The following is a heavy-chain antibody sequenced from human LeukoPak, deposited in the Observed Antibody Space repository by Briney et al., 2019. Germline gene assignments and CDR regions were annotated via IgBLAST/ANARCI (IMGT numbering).Heavy chain of an antibody. CDR2: IYSGGSA. J-gene: IGHJ4*02. CDR3: ARFVINSSGYYDYFDY. D-gene: IGHD3-22*01. CDR1: GFTVSSNY. Sequence: GGSLRLSCAASGFTVSSNYMSWVRQAPGKGLEWVSVIYSGGSAYYADSVKGRFTISRDNSKNTLYLHMNSLRAEDTAVYYCARFVINSSGYYDYFDYWAREPWSPSPQ. V-gene: IGHV3-66*01.